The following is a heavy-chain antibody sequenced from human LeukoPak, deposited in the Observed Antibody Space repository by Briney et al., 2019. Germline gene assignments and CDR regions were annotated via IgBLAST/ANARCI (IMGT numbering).Heavy chain of an antibody. V-gene: IGHV1-2*02. CDR2: VNPNSGGT. J-gene: IGHJ4*02. CDR1: GYTFSAYY. Sequence: ASVKVSCKASGYTFSAYYMHWVRQAPRQGLEWMGWVNPNSGGTNYAQKFEGRVTMTRDTSISTAYMELSRLRSDDTAVYYCARSVGGSGRDYFDYWGQGTLVTVSS. D-gene: IGHD3-10*01. CDR3: ARSVGGSGRDYFDY.